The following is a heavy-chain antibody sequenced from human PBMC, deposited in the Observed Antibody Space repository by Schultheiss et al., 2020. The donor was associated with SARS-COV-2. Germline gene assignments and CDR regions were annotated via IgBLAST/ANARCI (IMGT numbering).Heavy chain of an antibody. CDR1: GGSISSYY. D-gene: IGHD2-2*01. J-gene: IGHJ4*02. CDR2: IYYSGST. V-gene: IGHV4-59*01. CDR3: ARLQPRVPAAIEA. Sequence: SETLSLTCTVSGGSISSYYWGWIRQPPGKGLEWIGYIYYSGSTYYNPSLKSRVTISVDTSKNQFSLKLSSVTAADTAVYYCARLQPRVPAAIEAWGQGTLVTVSS.